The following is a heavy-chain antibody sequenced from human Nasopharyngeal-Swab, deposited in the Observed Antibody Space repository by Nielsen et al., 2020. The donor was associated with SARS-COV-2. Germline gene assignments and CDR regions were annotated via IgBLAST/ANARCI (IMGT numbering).Heavy chain of an antibody. Sequence: SVNVSCKASGFTFTSSAVQWVRQARGQGLEWIGWIVVGSGNTNYAQKFQERVTITRDMSTSTAYMELSSLRSEDTAVYYCARGGRSIAVAGRAFDYWGQGTLVTVSS. J-gene: IGHJ4*02. CDR2: IVVGSGNT. CDR3: ARGGRSIAVAGRAFDY. V-gene: IGHV1-58*01. CDR1: GFTFTSSA. D-gene: IGHD6-19*01.